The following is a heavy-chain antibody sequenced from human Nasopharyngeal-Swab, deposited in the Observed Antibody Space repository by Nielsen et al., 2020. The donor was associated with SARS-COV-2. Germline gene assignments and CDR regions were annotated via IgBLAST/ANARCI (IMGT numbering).Heavy chain of an antibody. Sequence: WIRQPPGKGLEWVSAISGSGGSTYYADSVKGRFTISRDNSKNTLYLQMNSLRAEDTAVYYCAKGSRGYCSGGSCDLYYFDYWGQGTLVTVSS. J-gene: IGHJ4*02. CDR3: AKGSRGYCSGGSCDLYYFDY. CDR2: ISGSGGST. D-gene: IGHD2-15*01. V-gene: IGHV3-23*01.